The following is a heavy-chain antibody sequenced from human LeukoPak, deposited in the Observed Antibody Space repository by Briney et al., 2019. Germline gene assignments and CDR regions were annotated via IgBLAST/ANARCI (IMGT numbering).Heavy chain of an antibody. CDR2: IYDSEST. J-gene: IGHJ4*02. CDR1: GDSFSSGGYS. Sequence: SQTLSLTCTVSGDSFSSGGYSWGWIRQPPGKGLEWIGSIYDSESTYYNPSLKSQVTISVDTSKRQFSLKLSSVTATDTAVYYCARHSSMTTGVFDYWGQGTLVTVSS. D-gene: IGHD4-23*01. V-gene: IGHV4-39*01. CDR3: ARHSSMTTGVFDY.